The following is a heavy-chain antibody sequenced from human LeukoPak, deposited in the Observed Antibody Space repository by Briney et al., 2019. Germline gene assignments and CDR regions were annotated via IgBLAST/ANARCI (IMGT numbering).Heavy chain of an antibody. D-gene: IGHD3-3*01. CDR1: GFTFSNAW. V-gene: IGHV3-15*06. Sequence: GGSLRLSCAASGFTFSNAWMSWVRQAPGKGLEWVGRIKSKTDGGTTNYAAPVKGRFTISRDDSKNTLYLQMNSLRAEDTAVYYCARGGLEWLNNLDYWGQGTLVTVSS. CDR2: IKSKTDGGTT. J-gene: IGHJ4*02. CDR3: ARGGLEWLNNLDY.